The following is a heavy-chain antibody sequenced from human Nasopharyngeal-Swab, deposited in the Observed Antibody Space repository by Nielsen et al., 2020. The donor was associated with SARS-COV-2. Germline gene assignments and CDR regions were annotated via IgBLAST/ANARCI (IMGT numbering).Heavy chain of an antibody. J-gene: IGHJ6*02. V-gene: IGHV3-11*01. CDR1: GFTFSDYY. CDR3: ARDRHGDDSRNYYYGMDV. CDR2: ISTSGRTT. D-gene: IGHD4-23*01. Sequence: GGSLRLSCAASGFTFSDYYMAWVRQAPGKGLEWLSYISTSGRTTDSADSVKGRFTISRDNANNLLFLQMNSLRAEDTAVYYCARDRHGDDSRNYYYGMDVWGQGTTVSVSS.